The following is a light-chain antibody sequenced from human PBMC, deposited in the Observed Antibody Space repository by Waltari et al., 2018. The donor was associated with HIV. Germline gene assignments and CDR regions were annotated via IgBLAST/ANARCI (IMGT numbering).Light chain of an antibody. CDR2: DST. V-gene: IGKV3-11*01. CDR3: QQRHDWPPLT. J-gene: IGKJ4*01. Sequence: TQSPSSLSLSPGERATLSCRASRSVSSYLAWYQQRPGQAPRLLIYDSTHRATGVPARFSGSGSTTDFTLTISSLEPEDFGVYYCQQRHDWPPLTFGGGTKVEIK. CDR1: RSVSSY.